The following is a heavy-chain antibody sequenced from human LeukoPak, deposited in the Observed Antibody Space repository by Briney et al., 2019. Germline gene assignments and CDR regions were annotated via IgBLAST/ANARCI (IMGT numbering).Heavy chain of an antibody. D-gene: IGHD1-26*01. CDR1: GFTFTSSA. Sequence: SVKVSCKASGFTFTSSAMQWVRQARGQRLEWIGWIVVGSGNTNYAQKFQERVTITRDMSTSTAYMELSSQRSEDTAVYYCAAGLSGSYEGAFDIWGQGTMVTVSS. V-gene: IGHV1-58*02. CDR2: IVVGSGNT. CDR3: AAGLSGSYEGAFDI. J-gene: IGHJ3*02.